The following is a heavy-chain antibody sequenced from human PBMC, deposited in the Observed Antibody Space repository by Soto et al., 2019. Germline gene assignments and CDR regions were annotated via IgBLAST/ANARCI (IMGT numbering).Heavy chain of an antibody. CDR3: VTYRRGQHYYFDN. D-gene: IGHD3-16*02. J-gene: IGHJ4*02. Sequence: GGSLRLSCAASGFTFSNYAMSWVRQAPGKGLEWVSTIWTDGVNTYYADSVRGRFTISRDNSRNTLYLQMFSLRAEDTAVYNCVTYRRGQHYYFDNWGQGVLVTVSS. CDR1: GFTFSNYA. V-gene: IGHV3-23*01. CDR2: IWTDGVNT.